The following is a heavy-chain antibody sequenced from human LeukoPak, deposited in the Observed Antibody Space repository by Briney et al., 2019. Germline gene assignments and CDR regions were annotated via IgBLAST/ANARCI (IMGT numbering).Heavy chain of an antibody. D-gene: IGHD2-2*01. CDR1: EFSFSTNW. J-gene: IGHJ4*02. Sequence: GGSLRLSCAASEFSFSTNWMHWVRQTPGKGLEWVAELNEDGSVKYYVDSVKGRFTTSRDNAKSLLFLQMYNLRTEDTGVYFCANVPRSTVSYWGRGTLVTVSS. CDR3: ANVPRSTVSY. CDR2: LNEDGSVK. V-gene: IGHV3-7*01.